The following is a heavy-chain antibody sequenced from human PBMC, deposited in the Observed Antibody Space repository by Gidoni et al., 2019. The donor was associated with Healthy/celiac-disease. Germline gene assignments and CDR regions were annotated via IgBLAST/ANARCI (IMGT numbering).Heavy chain of an antibody. V-gene: IGHV3-64*01. Sequence: EVQLVESGGGLVQPGGSLRLSCAASGFTFSSYAMHWVRQAPGKGLEYVSAISSNGGSTYYANSVKGRFTISRDNSKNTRYLQMGSLRAEDMAVYYCARDRNDYGGNPYFDYWGQGTLVTVSS. CDR2: ISSNGGST. CDR1: GFTFSSYA. J-gene: IGHJ4*02. CDR3: ARDRNDYGGNPYFDY. D-gene: IGHD4-17*01.